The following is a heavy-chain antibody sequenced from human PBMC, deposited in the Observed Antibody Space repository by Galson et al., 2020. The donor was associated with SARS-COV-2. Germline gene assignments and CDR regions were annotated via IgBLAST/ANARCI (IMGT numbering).Heavy chain of an antibody. Sequence: SGPTLVKPTQTLTLTCTFSGFSLSTSGMCVSWIRQPPGKALEWLARIDWEDEKYYSTPLKTRLTISKDTSKNQVVLTMTNMDPVDTATYYCARTLIAAAGPSDVCGKGTTVTVSS. CDR3: ARTLIAAAGPSDV. CDR1: GFSLSTSGMC. J-gene: IGHJ6*04. CDR2: IDWEDEK. D-gene: IGHD6-13*01. V-gene: IGHV2-70*11.